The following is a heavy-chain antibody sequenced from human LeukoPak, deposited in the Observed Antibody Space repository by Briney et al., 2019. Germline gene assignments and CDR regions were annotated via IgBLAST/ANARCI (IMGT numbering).Heavy chain of an antibody. CDR3: AKVGRWFGELPLYYFDY. Sequence: PGGTLRLSCAASGFTFSSYGMSWVRQAPGKGLEWVSAINGSGGSTYYADSVKGRFTISRDNSKNTLYLQMNSLRAEDTAVYYCAKVGRWFGELPLYYFDYWGQGTLVTVSS. CDR1: GFTFSSYG. D-gene: IGHD3-10*01. CDR2: INGSGGST. J-gene: IGHJ4*02. V-gene: IGHV3-23*01.